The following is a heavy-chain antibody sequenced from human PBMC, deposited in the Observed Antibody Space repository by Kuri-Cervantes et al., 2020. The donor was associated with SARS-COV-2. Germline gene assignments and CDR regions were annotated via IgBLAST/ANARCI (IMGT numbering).Heavy chain of an antibody. CDR1: GFRFSGYP. V-gene: IGHV3-64*04. J-gene: IGHJ4*02. D-gene: IGHD3-3*01. Sequence: GESLKISCSASGFRFSGYPMHWVRQAPGKGLEYVSAISPDGANTYYADSVKGRFTISRDNSKNTLYLQMNSLRAEDTAVYYCARARDDFWSGYHYFDYWGQGTLVT. CDR2: ISPDGANT. CDR3: ARARDDFWSGYHYFDY.